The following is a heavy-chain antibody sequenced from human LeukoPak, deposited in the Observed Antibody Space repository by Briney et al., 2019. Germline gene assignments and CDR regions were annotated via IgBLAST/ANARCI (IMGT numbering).Heavy chain of an antibody. V-gene: IGHV4-34*01. CDR2: INHSGYT. J-gene: IGHJ4*02. D-gene: IGHD6-19*01. CDR1: GGSFSGYY. CDR3: QSSGWYRGY. Sequence: PSETLSLTYAVYGGSFSGYYWSWIRQPPGKGLEWIGEINHSGYTNYNPSLKSRVTISVDTSKNPFSLKLNSVTAADTAVYYCQSSGWYRGYWGQGTLVTVSS.